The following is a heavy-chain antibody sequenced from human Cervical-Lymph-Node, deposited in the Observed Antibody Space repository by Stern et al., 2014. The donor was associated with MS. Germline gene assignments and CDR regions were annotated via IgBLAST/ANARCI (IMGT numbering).Heavy chain of an antibody. CDR2: ISYDGSNK. CDR1: GFTFSSYG. J-gene: IGHJ4*02. D-gene: IGHD3-3*01. V-gene: IGHV3-30*18. Sequence: VQLVESGGGVVQPGRSLRLSCAASGFTFSSYGMHWVRQAPGKGLEWVAVISYDGSNKYYADSVKGRFTISRDNSKNTLYLQMNSLRAEDTAVYYCAKDPTIFGVLDYWGQGTLVTVSS. CDR3: AKDPTIFGVLDY.